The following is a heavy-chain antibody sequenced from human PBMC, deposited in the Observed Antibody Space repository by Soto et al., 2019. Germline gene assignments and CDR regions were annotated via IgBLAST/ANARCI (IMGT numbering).Heavy chain of an antibody. D-gene: IGHD1-1*01. V-gene: IGHV3-23*01. Sequence: EVQLLESGGGLVQPGGSLRLSYADSGFTFSTYALSWVRQAPGKGLEWVSAINERGGSTYYADSVKGRFTISRDNSKRTLYLQMNSLRAEDTALYYCAKDKSGTTAFDIWGQGTMVTVSS. J-gene: IGHJ3*02. CDR3: AKDKSGTTAFDI. CDR1: GFTFSTYA. CDR2: INERGGST.